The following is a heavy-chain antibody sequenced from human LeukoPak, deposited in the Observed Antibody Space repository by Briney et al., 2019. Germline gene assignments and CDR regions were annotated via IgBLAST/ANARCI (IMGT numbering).Heavy chain of an antibody. CDR3: ARHLYGVPFDY. Sequence: SETLSLTCAVSGYSISSGYYWGWIRQPPGKGLEWIGSIYYSGSTYYNPSLKSRVTISVDTSKNQFSLKLSSVTAADTAVYYCARHLYGVPFDYWGQGTLVTVSS. J-gene: IGHJ4*02. V-gene: IGHV4-38-2*01. D-gene: IGHD4-17*01. CDR1: GYSISSGYY. CDR2: IYYSGST.